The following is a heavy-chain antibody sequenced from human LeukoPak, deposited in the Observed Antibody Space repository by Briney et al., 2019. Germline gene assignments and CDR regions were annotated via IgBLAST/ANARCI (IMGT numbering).Heavy chain of an antibody. V-gene: IGHV4-61*02. Sequence: SETLSLTCTVSGDSLSRGNYYWTWIRQPAGKGLEWLGRIYTCGSTNYNPSLKSRLTISVDTSKNQFSLKLSPVTAADTAVYYCATLGYSYGTDYWGQGTLVTVSS. CDR3: ATLGYSYGTDY. CDR1: GDSLSRGNYY. CDR2: IYTCGST. J-gene: IGHJ4*02. D-gene: IGHD5-18*01.